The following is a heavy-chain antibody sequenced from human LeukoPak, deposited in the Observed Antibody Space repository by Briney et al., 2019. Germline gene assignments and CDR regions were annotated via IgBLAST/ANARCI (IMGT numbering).Heavy chain of an antibody. CDR2: INPNSGGT. CDR1: GYTFTGYY. V-gene: IGHV1-2*02. CDR3: ARDTQNAFDI. J-gene: IGHJ3*02. Sequence: VASVKGSCKASGYTFTGYYMHWVRQAPGQGLEWMGWINPNSGGTNYAQKFQGRVTMTRDTSISTAYMELSRLRSDDTAVYYCARDTQNAFDIWGQGTMVTASS.